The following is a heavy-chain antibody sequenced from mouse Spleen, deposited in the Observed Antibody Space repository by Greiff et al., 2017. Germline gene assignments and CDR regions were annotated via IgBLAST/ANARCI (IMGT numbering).Heavy chain of an antibody. J-gene: IGHJ4*01. V-gene: IGHV5-4*02. CDR3: ARVLREAMDY. Sequence: EVQGVESGGGLVKPGGSLKLSCAASGFTFSDYYMYWVRQTPEKRLEWVATISDGGSYTYYPDSVKGRFTISRDNAKNNLYLQMSSLKSEDTAMYYCARVLREAMDYWGQGTSVTVSS. CDR1: GFTFSDYY. D-gene: IGHD1-1*01. CDR2: ISDGGSYT.